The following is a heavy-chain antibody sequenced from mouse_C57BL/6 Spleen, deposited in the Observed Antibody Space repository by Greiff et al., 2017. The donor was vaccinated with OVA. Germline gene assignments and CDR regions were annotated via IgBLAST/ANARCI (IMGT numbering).Heavy chain of an antibody. CDR1: GFNIKDDY. Sequence: VQLQQSGAELVRPGASVKLSCTASGFNIKDDYMHWVKQRPEQGLEWIGWIDPENGDTEYASKFQGKATITADTSSNTAYLQLSSLTSEDTAVYYCTRRDYGGAYWGQVTLVTVSA. J-gene: IGHJ3*01. D-gene: IGHD1-1*01. V-gene: IGHV14-4*01. CDR2: IDPENGDT. CDR3: TRRDYGGAY.